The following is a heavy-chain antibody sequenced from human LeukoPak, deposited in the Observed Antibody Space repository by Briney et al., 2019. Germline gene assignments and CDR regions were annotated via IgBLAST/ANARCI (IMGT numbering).Heavy chain of an antibody. Sequence: GGSLRLSCAASGFTFSSYAMSWVRQAPGKGLEWVSGISGSGGSTYYADSVKGRFTISRDNSKNTLYLQMNSLRAEDTAVYYCAKDPYSSGWCDYWGQGTLVTVSS. V-gene: IGHV3-23*01. CDR1: GFTFSSYA. CDR3: AKDPYSSGWCDY. D-gene: IGHD6-19*01. J-gene: IGHJ4*02. CDR2: ISGSGGST.